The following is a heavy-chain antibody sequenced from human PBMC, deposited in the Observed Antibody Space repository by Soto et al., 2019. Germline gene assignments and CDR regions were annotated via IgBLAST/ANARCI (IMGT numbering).Heavy chain of an antibody. J-gene: IGHJ4*02. CDR3: ERVSATGWVVNGRDYFAY. Sequence: GGSLRLSCAVSGFPFSNYYMSWIRQAPGKGLEWLSDISSSSLSKHYADSVRGRFSISRDNAKNSLFLQMNSLRAEDTAVYHCERVSATGWVVNGRDYFAYWGQGTMVTVSS. CDR2: ISSSSLSK. D-gene: IGHD6-19*01. V-gene: IGHV3-11*01. CDR1: GFPFSNYY.